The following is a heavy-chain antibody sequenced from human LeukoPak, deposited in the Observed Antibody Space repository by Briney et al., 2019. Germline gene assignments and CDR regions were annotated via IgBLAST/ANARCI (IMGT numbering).Heavy chain of an antibody. Sequence: GGSLRLSCAASGFPFSSYSMNWVRQAPGKGLEWVSSISSSSSYIYYADSVKGRFTISRDNAKNLLYLQMNSLRAEDTAVYYCARGGKYYYDSSGYYHEIFDYWGQGTLVTVSS. D-gene: IGHD3-22*01. CDR3: ARGGKYYYDSSGYYHEIFDY. J-gene: IGHJ4*02. V-gene: IGHV3-21*01. CDR1: GFPFSSYS. CDR2: ISSSSSYI.